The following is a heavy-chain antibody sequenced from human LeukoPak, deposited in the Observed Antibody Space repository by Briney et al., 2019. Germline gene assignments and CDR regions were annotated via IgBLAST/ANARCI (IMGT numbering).Heavy chain of an antibody. D-gene: IGHD5-24*01. V-gene: IGHV1-2*02. J-gene: IGHJ6*03. Sequence: ASVKVSCKASGYTFTGYYMHWVRQAPGQGLEWMGWINPNSGGTNYAQKFQGRVTMTRDTSISTAYMELSRLRSDDTAVYYCARVRRWLQSMYYMDVWGKGTTVTVSS. CDR3: ARVRRWLQSMYYMDV. CDR1: GYTFTGYY. CDR2: INPNSGGT.